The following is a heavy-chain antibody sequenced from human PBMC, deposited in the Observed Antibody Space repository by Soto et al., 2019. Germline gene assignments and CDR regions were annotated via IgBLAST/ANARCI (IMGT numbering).Heavy chain of an antibody. Sequence: SETLSLTCTVSGGSISSGGYYWSWIRQHPGKGLEWIGYIYYSGSTYYNPSLKSRVTISVETSKNQFSLKLSSVTAADTAVYYCARAPHKFTMIVPPGHFWFDPWGQGTLVTVSS. V-gene: IGHV4-31*03. CDR3: ARAPHKFTMIVPPGHFWFDP. CDR2: IYYSGST. D-gene: IGHD3-22*01. J-gene: IGHJ5*02. CDR1: GGSISSGGYY.